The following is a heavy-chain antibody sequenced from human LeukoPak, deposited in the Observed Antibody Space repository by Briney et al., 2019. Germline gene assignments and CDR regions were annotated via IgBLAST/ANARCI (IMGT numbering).Heavy chain of an antibody. CDR1: GDAISNYF. CDR3: TRGFLQIDY. J-gene: IGHJ4*02. Sequence: SSETLSCTCKGSGDAISNYFGSWIRQHPGKGLEWIGYIYTSGSTNYNPSLESRVTMSVDTSKNQLSLRLNSVTAADTAVYYCTRGFLQIDYWGQGTLVTVSS. V-gene: IGHV4-4*09. CDR2: IYTSGST.